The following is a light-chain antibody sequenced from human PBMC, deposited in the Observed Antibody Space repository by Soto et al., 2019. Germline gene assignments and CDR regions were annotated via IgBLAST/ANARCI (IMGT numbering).Light chain of an antibody. CDR2: ETS. CDR1: QSVSSSY. Sequence: EIVLTQSPGTLSLSPGERATLSCRASQSVSSSYLAWSQQRTGQAPRLLIYETSSRATGIPDRFSGSGSGTDFTLTIIRMEPEDFAVNYCHQYGSSPPWTFGQGTKVEIK. V-gene: IGKV3-20*01. CDR3: HQYGSSPPWT. J-gene: IGKJ1*01.